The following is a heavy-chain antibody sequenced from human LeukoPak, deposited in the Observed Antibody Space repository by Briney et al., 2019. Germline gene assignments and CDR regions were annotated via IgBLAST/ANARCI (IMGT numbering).Heavy chain of an antibody. CDR3: ARGGIAAAE. J-gene: IGHJ4*02. Sequence: SETLSLTCAVYGGSFSGYYWSWIRQPPGKGLEWIGEINHSGSTNYNPSLKSRVTISVDTSKNQFSPKLSSVTAADTAVYYCARGGIAAAEWGQGTLVTVSS. V-gene: IGHV4-34*01. CDR2: INHSGST. D-gene: IGHD6-13*01. CDR1: GGSFSGYY.